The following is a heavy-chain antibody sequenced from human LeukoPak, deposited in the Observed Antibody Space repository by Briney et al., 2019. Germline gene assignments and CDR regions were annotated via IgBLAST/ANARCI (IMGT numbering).Heavy chain of an antibody. Sequence: QPGGSLRLSCAASGFTLNTYAMSWVRQAPGKGLEWVSAISGRGDSTYYTDSVKGRFTISRDNSKNTLYLQMNSLRAEDTAVYYCANDRVAATGIGELEHWGQGTLVTVSS. CDR3: ANDRVAATGIGELEH. V-gene: IGHV3-23*01. CDR1: GFTLNTYA. CDR2: ISGRGDST. J-gene: IGHJ1*01. D-gene: IGHD6-13*01.